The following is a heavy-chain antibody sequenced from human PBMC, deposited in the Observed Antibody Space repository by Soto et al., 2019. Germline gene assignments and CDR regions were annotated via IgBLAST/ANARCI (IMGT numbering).Heavy chain of an antibody. CDR1: GFTFSSYA. D-gene: IGHD2-2*01. Sequence: QVQLVESGGGVVQPGRSLRLSCAASGFTFSSYAMHWVRQAPGKGLEWVAVISYDGSNKYYADSVKGRLTISRDNSKNTRYLQMTSLRAADTAVQYGARARLDTPALEYWGQGTLVTVSS. V-gene: IGHV3-30-3*01. CDR3: ARARLDTPALEY. CDR2: ISYDGSNK. J-gene: IGHJ4*02.